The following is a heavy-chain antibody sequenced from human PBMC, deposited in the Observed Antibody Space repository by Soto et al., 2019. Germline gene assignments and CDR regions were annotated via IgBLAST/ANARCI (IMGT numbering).Heavy chain of an antibody. D-gene: IGHD2-2*02. J-gene: IGHJ6*03. CDR1: GFTFSSYA. CDR2: ISYDGSNK. CDR3: ARDSIVVVPAAIPQLYYYYMDV. Sequence: GGSLRLSCAASGFTFSSYAMHWVRQAPGKGLEWVAVISYDGSNKYYADSVKGRITISRDNSKNTLYLQMNSLRAEDTAVYYCARDSIVVVPAAIPQLYYYYMDVWGKGTTVTVSS. V-gene: IGHV3-30*04.